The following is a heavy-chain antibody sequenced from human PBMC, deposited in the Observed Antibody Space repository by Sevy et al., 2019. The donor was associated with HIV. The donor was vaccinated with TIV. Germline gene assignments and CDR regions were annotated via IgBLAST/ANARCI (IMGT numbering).Heavy chain of an antibody. V-gene: IGHV3-23*01. CDR3: AKAPYYDFWSHNYNNWFDP. J-gene: IGHJ5*02. CDR1: GFRFSAFG. CDR2: INGGGGST. Sequence: GGSLRLSCVASGFRFSAFGMAWVRQAAGEGLEWVSCINGGGGSTYYRNSVKGRFTVSRDNSKNTVYLQMNSLRADDTAVYYCAKAPYYDFWSHNYNNWFDPWGQGTLVTVSS. D-gene: IGHD3-3*01.